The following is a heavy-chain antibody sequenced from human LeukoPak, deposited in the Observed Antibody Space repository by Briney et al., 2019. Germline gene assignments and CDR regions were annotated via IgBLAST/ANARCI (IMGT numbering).Heavy chain of an antibody. Sequence: GGSLRLSCAASGFTFSSYAMHWVRQAPGKGLEWVAVISYDGSNKYYPDSVKGRFTISRDNAKNSLYLQMNSLRAEDTAVYYCARDQEDHWDSGDYWGQGTLVTVSS. D-gene: IGHD1-26*01. V-gene: IGHV3-30-3*01. CDR2: ISYDGSNK. J-gene: IGHJ4*02. CDR3: ARDQEDHWDSGDY. CDR1: GFTFSSYA.